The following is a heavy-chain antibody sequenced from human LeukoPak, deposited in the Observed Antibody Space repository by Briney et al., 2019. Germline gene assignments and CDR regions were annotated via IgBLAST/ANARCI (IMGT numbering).Heavy chain of an antibody. CDR1: GFTFSSNA. D-gene: IGHD4-17*01. Sequence: GGSLRLSCAASGFTFSSNAMHWIRQAPGKGLEYVSAISKNGDSTFHAIPVKGRFTISRDNSKNTLYLQIGSLRPEDMAVYYCARMDYSDQFFQHWGQGSLVTVSS. CDR3: ARMDYSDQFFQH. CDR2: ISKNGDST. V-gene: IGHV3-64*01. J-gene: IGHJ1*01.